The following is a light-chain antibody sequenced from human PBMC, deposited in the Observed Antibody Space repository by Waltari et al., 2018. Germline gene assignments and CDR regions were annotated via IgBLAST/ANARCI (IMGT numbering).Light chain of an antibody. CDR1: SSNIGRNS. V-gene: IGLV1-44*01. J-gene: IGLJ3*02. Sequence: QSLLTQPPSISGAPGQRVPISCSGGSSNIGRNSVNWYEQVPGTAPKLLIFRATQRPSGVSDRCSGSKSGTSASLTITGLLSADEADYICAAWDDSLNAWIFGGGTRLTVL. CDR2: RAT. CDR3: AAWDDSLNAWI.